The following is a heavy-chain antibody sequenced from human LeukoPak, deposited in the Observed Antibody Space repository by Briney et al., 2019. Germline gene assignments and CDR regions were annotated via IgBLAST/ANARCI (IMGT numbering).Heavy chain of an antibody. CDR3: ASQNDYGGNCFFEY. CDR2: IKQDGSEK. CDR1: GFTFSSYW. D-gene: IGHD4-23*01. Sequence: GGSLRLSCAASGFTFSSYWMSWVRQAPGQGLEWVANIKQDGSEKNYVDSVKGRFTITRDNAKSSLYLQMNSLRAEDTAVYYCASQNDYGGNCFFEYWGQGTLVTVSS. V-gene: IGHV3-7*01. J-gene: IGHJ4*02.